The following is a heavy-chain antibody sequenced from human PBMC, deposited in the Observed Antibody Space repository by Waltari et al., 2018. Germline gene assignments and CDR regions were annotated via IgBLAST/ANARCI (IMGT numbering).Heavy chain of an antibody. CDR1: GFTFSDYW. Sequence: EVRLVESGGGSVQPGGSLRLSCEVSGFTFSDYWMHWVRQSPGKGLMWVARISNEGTRARYVDSVNGRFTISRDNTKNTLYLQMHSLTAEDTAVYFCARVEPADYIGTDYWGPGTLVTVSS. CDR2: ISNEGTRA. J-gene: IGHJ4*02. CDR3: ARVEPADYIGTDY. V-gene: IGHV3-74*01. D-gene: IGHD1-1*01.